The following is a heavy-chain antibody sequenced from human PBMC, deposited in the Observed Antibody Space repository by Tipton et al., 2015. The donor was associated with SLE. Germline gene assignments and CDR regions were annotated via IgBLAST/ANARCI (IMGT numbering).Heavy chain of an antibody. J-gene: IGHJ5*02. Sequence: TLSLTCTVFGGSITNHYWSWIRQPPGKGLEWIWYIYYSGGTNDNPPLKSRVTISGDTSKNQFSLKLSSVYAADTAVYYGASNFHSVVVPAAMRDNWFDPWGQGTLVTASS. CDR2: IYYSGGT. CDR1: GGSITNHY. V-gene: IGHV4-59*11. D-gene: IGHD2-2*01. CDR3: ASNFHSVVVPAAMRDNWFDP.